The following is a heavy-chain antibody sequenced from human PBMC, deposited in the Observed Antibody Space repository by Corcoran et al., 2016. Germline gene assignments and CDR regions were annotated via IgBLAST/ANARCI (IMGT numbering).Heavy chain of an antibody. J-gene: IGHJ4*02. CDR2: INPSGGST. D-gene: IGHD6-13*01. CDR1: GYTFTSYY. V-gene: IGHV1-46*01. CDR3: ARDRVTCSSWREYYFDY. Sequence: QVQLVQSGAEVKKPGASVKVSCKASGYTFTSYYMHWVRQAPGQGLEWMGIINPSGGSTSYAQKFQGRVTMTRDTSTSTVYMELSSLRSEDTAVYYCARDRVTCSSWREYYFDYWGQGTLVTVSS.